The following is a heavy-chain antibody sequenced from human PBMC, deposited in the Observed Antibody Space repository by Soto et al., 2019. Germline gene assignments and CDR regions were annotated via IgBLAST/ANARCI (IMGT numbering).Heavy chain of an antibody. CDR3: AGRYCTGGSCYRP. D-gene: IGHD2-15*01. CDR1: GGSFSGYY. J-gene: IGHJ4*02. Sequence: QVQLQQWGAGLLKPSETLSLTCAIPGGSFSGYYWSWIRQPPGKGLEWIGEINHDGITNYNPSLKSRVTISLDTSKNQFSLKLTSVTAADTAVYYCAGRYCTGGSCYRPWGQGTLVTVSS. CDR2: INHDGIT. V-gene: IGHV4-34*01.